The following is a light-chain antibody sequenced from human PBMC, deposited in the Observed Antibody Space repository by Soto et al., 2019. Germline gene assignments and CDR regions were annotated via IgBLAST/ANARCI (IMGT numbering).Light chain of an antibody. CDR1: QSVNSSY. V-gene: IGKV3-20*01. J-gene: IGKJ1*01. CDR3: QQYGNSPQT. CDR2: GAS. Sequence: IVLTQSPGTLSLSPGERVTLSCRARQSVNSSYLAWYQHKPGQAPRLLIYGASTRATGIPDRFSGSGCGTDFTLTIARLEHGDVAVYYCQQYGNSPQTFGQGTKMDIK.